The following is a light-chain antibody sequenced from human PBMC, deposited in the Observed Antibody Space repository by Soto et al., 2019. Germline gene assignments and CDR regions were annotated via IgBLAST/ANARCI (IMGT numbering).Light chain of an antibody. J-gene: IGLJ2*01. CDR1: SGSIASNY. Sequence: NFMLTQPHSVSESPGKTVTISCTRSSGSIASNYVQWYQQRPGSAPTTLIYEDNQRPSGVPDRFSGSIDSSSNSASLTISGLKTEDEADYYCQSYDSSSLVFGGGTKLTVL. CDR2: EDN. V-gene: IGLV6-57*04. CDR3: QSYDSSSLV.